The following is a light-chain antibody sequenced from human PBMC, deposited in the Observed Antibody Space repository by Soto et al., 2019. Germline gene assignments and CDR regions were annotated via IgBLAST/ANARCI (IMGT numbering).Light chain of an antibody. Sequence: QSVLTQPASVSGSPGQSITISCTGTSSDVGGYNYVSWYQQHPGKAPKLMIYEVSNRPSGVSNRFSGSKSGNTASLTISGVRAEDEADYYCCSYAGTYTLWVFGGGTKLTVL. V-gene: IGLV2-14*01. CDR3: CSYAGTYTLWV. CDR2: EVS. J-gene: IGLJ3*02. CDR1: SSDVGGYNY.